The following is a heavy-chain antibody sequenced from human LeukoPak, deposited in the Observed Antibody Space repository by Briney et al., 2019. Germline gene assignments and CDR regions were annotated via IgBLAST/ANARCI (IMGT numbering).Heavy chain of an antibody. CDR3: ARGRDRSKAGDL. D-gene: IGHD5-24*01. V-gene: IGHV4-34*01. J-gene: IGHJ5*02. CDR1: VGSCDDYY. CDR2: IHPHGIF. Sequence: SETLSLTCDVYVGSCDDYYCCCIRQPPGKGLEWIGEIHPHGIFYYNSSLMSRVTISIDTSKGRFSLRLTSVTAADTAFYFCARGRDRSKAGDLWGQGSLVTVSS.